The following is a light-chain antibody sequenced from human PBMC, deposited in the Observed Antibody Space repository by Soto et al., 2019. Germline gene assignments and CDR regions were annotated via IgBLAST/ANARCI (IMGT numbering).Light chain of an antibody. CDR1: NSDVGGYNY. Sequence: QSVLTQPASVSGSPGQSITISCTGTNSDVGGYNYVSWYQQHPGKAPKLMIYDVSNRPSGVSNRFSGSKSGNTASLTISGLQAEDEADYYCSSYTSSSPRVFGIGTKVNVL. J-gene: IGLJ1*01. CDR3: SSYTSSSPRV. CDR2: DVS. V-gene: IGLV2-14*01.